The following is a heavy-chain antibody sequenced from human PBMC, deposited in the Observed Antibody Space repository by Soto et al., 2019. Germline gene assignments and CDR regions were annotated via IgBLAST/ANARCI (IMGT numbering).Heavy chain of an antibody. CDR1: GFSLSTSGMC. J-gene: IGHJ6*02. CDR3: ARMVLMDPKNGMDV. Sequence: SGPTLVNPAQTLTLTCTFSGFSLSTSGMCVSWIRQPPGKALEWLALIDWDDDKYYSTSLKTRLTISKDTSKNQVVLTVTNMDPVDTATYYCARMVLMDPKNGMDVWGQGTTVTVSS. CDR2: IDWDDDK. V-gene: IGHV2-70*01.